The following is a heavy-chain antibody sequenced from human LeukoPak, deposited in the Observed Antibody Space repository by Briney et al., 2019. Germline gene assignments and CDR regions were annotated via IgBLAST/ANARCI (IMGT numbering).Heavy chain of an antibody. CDR1: GGSISSGDYY. D-gene: IGHD4-17*01. Sequence: KPSETLSLTCTVSGGSISSGDYYWSWIRQPPGKGLEWIGYIYHSGSTYYNPSLKSQVTISVDTSKNQFSLKLSSVTAADTAVYYCARATVTTRSFDYWGQGTLVTVSS. CDR2: IYHSGST. J-gene: IGHJ4*02. V-gene: IGHV4-30-4*01. CDR3: ARATVTTRSFDY.